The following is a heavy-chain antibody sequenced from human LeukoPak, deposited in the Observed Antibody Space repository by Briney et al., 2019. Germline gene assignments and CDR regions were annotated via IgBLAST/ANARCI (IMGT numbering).Heavy chain of an antibody. CDR3: ARFHSGPSGWYVLWYFDL. CDR1: GGSVTSYY. Sequence: NPSETLSLTCTVSGGSVTSYYWSWIRQPPGKGLEWIGYIYNSENTKYNSSLESRVTMSEDTSKNQVFLKLSSVTAADTAVYYCARFHSGPSGWYVLWYFDLWGRGTLVTVSS. CDR2: IYNSENT. D-gene: IGHD6-19*01. V-gene: IGHV4-4*09. J-gene: IGHJ2*01.